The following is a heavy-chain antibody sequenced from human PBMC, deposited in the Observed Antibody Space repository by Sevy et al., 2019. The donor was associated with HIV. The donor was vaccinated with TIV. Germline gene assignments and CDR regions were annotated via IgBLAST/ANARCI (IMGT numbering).Heavy chain of an antibody. CDR1: GYTFTGYY. V-gene: IGHV1-2*02. Sequence: ASVKVSCKASGYTFTGYYMHWVRQAPGQGLEWMGWINPNSGGTNYARKFQGRVTMTRDTSMSTANMELSRLRSDDTAVYYCATSQYCSSTSCRHYSWFDPWGQGTLVTVSS. J-gene: IGHJ5*02. CDR2: INPNSGGT. CDR3: ATSQYCSSTSCRHYSWFDP. D-gene: IGHD2-2*01.